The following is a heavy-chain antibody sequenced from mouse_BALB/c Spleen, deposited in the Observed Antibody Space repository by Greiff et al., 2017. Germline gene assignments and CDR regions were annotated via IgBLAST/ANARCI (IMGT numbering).Heavy chain of an antibody. D-gene: IGHD2-12*01. CDR1: GYSITSGYY. V-gene: IGHV3-6*02. J-gene: IGHJ4*01. CDR3: AREARPAMDY. CDR2: ISYDGSN. Sequence: ESGPGLVKPSQSLSLTCSVTGYSITSGYYWNWIRQFPGNKLEWMGYISYDGSNNYNPSLKNRISITRDTSKNQFFLKLNSVTTEDTATYYCAREARPAMDYWGQGTSVTVSS.